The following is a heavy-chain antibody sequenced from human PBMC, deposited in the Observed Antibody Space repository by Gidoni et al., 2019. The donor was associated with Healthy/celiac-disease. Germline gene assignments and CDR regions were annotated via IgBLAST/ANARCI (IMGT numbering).Heavy chain of an antibody. CDR1: GFTFSSYA. Sequence: HVQLVESGGGVVQPGRSLRLSCVVSGFTFSSYAMHWGRQAPGKGLEWVAVISYDGSKEWYADSVKGRFTISRDNSKNTLYLQMHRLRGEDTAAYYCARAPEEQLVSGFDYWGQGTLVTVSS. CDR3: ARAPEEQLVSGFDY. V-gene: IGHV3-30-3*01. J-gene: IGHJ4*02. CDR2: ISYDGSKE. D-gene: IGHD6-6*01.